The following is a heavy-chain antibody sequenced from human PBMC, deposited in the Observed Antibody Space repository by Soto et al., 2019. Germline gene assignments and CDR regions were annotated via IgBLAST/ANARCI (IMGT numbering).Heavy chain of an antibody. CDR2: IYPGDSET. Sequence: RGESLKISCKGSGYSFTSYWIGWVRQMPGKGLEWMGTIYPGDSETTYSPSFQGQVTISADKSIRTAHLQWTSLKASDTAMSYCARLDSSGYRLVDDWGQGTLVTVTS. CDR1: GYSFTSYW. J-gene: IGHJ4*02. V-gene: IGHV5-51*01. D-gene: IGHD3-22*01. CDR3: ARLDSSGYRLVDD.